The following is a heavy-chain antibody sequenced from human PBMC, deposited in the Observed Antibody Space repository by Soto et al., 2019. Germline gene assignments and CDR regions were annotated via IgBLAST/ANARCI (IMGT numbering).Heavy chain of an antibody. Sequence: SETLSLTCSVSGGSISGSSYYGGGIRQPPGKGLEWIGSIYYSGSTYYNPSLKSRVTISVDTSKNQFSLKLSSVTAADTAVYYCAKGELWFAYWGQGTLVTAPQ. V-gene: IGHV4-39*01. J-gene: IGHJ4*02. CDR2: IYYSGST. D-gene: IGHD3-10*01. CDR3: AKGELWFAY. CDR1: GGSISGSSYY.